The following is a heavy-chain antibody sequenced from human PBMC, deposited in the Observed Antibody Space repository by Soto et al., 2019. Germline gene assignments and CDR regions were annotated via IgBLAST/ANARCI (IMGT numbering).Heavy chain of an antibody. CDR3: AKELLYSSSWYRGLNY. V-gene: IGHV3-23*01. Sequence: SGGSLRLSCAASGFTFSSYAMSWVRQAPGKGLEWVSAISGSGGSTYYADSVKGRFTISRDNSKNTLYLQMNSLRAEDTAVYYCAKELLYSSSWYRGLNYWGQGTLVTVSS. CDR2: ISGSGGST. CDR1: GFTFSSYA. D-gene: IGHD6-13*01. J-gene: IGHJ4*02.